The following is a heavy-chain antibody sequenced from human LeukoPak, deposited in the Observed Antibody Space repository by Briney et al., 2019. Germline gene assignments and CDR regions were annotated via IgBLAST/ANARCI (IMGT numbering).Heavy chain of an antibody. V-gene: IGHV1-69*13. D-gene: IGHD3-22*01. CDR3: ARDFRTDYYDSSGYSG. CDR2: IIPIFGTA. Sequence: GASVKVSCKASGGTFSSYAISWVRQAPGQGLEWMGGIIPIFGTANYAQKFQGRVTITADESTSTAYMELSSLRSEDTAVYYCARDFRTDYYDSSGYSGWGQGTLVTVSS. J-gene: IGHJ4*02. CDR1: GGTFSSYA.